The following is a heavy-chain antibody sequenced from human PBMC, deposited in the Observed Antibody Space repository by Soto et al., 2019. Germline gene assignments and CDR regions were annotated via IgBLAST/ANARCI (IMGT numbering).Heavy chain of an antibody. CDR1: GWTFRGHY. V-gene: IGHV1-2*02. CDR3: ARVEWSGGSPAHFDF. Sequence: VKVSCQDCGWTFRGHYLRLVRQAPAQGLEWMGEINPDTGRTEYAQKFQGRVTIASDTSITTTYLELSKLTSDDTAVYYCARVEWSGGSPAHFDFWGQGTLVTVSS. D-gene: IGHD1-26*01. J-gene: IGHJ4*02. CDR2: INPDTGRT.